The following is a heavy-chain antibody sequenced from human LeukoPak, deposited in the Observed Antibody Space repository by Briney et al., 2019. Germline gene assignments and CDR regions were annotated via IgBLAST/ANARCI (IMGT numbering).Heavy chain of an antibody. CDR3: ASEVYGDYYYYYMDV. J-gene: IGHJ6*03. Sequence: SETLPLTCAVYGGSFSGYYWSWIRQPPGKGLEWIGSIYHSGSTYYNPSLKSRVTISVDTSKNQFSLKLSSVTAADTAVYYCASEVYGDYYYYYMDVWGKGTTVTVSS. D-gene: IGHD4-17*01. CDR1: GGSFSGYY. V-gene: IGHV4-34*01. CDR2: IYHSGST.